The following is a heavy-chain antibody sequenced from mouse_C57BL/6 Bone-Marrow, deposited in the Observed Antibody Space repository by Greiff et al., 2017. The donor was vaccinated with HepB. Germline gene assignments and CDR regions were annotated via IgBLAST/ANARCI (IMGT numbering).Heavy chain of an antibody. CDR2: ISYDGSN. CDR3: ARDAPYDYDRYYAMDY. D-gene: IGHD2-4*01. V-gene: IGHV3-6*01. J-gene: IGHJ4*01. Sequence: EVQLQESGPGLVKPSQSLSLTCSVTGYSITSGYYWNWIRQFPGNKLEWMGYISYDGSNNYNPSLKNRISITRDTSKNQFFLKLNSVTTEDTATYYCARDAPYDYDRYYAMDYWGQGTSVTVSS. CDR1: GYSITSGYY.